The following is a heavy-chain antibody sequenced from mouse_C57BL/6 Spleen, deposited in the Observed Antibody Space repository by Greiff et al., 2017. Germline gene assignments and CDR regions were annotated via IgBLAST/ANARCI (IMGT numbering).Heavy chain of an antibody. V-gene: IGHV1-50*01. CDR3: ARRGQATLDAMDY. CDR2: IDPSDSYT. Sequence: QVQLKQPGAELVKPGASVKLSCKASGYTFTSYWMQWVKQRPGQGLEWIGEIDPSDSYTNYNQKFKGKATLTVDTSSSTAYMQLSSLTSEDSAVYYCARRGQATLDAMDYWGQGTSVTVSS. CDR1: GYTFTSYW. J-gene: IGHJ4*01. D-gene: IGHD3-2*02.